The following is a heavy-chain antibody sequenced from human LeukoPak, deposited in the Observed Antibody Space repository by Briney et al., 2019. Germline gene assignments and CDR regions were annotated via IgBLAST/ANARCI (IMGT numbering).Heavy chain of an antibody. V-gene: IGHV3-23*01. CDR2: ISGSGGST. CDR3: AKDGYSSGWTK. D-gene: IGHD6-19*01. J-gene: IGHJ4*02. Sequence: GGSLRLSCAASGFTFSSYAMSWVRQAPGKGLEWVSAISGSGGSTYYADSVKRRFTISGDNSKNTLYLQMNSLRAEDTAVYYCAKDGYSSGWTKWGQGTLVTVSS. CDR1: GFTFSSYA.